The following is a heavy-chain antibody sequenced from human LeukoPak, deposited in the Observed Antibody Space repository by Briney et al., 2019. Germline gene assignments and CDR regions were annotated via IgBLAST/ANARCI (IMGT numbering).Heavy chain of an antibody. D-gene: IGHD2/OR15-2a*01. CDR1: GGSISSGSSY. Sequence: SETLSLTCTVSGGSISSGSSYWSWIRQPAGKGLEWIGRIYTGGNTNYKPSLQSRVTISVDTAKNQFSLKLSSVTAADTAVYYCTRGDNTWGQGTLVTVSS. J-gene: IGHJ5*02. V-gene: IGHV4-61*02. CDR2: IYTGGNT. CDR3: TRGDNT.